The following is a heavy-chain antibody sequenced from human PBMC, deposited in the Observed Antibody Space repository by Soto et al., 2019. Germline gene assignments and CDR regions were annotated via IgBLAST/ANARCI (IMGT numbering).Heavy chain of an antibody. CDR1: GFTFSSYA. Sequence: PGGSLRLSCAASGFTFSSYAMHWVRQAPGKGLEWVSALTETGGSTYYAASVKGRFTISRDNSRNTVYLQMDRLRVADTAVYYCAKIKGAITFLHFDTWGQGTQVTVSS. CDR2: LTETGGST. CDR3: AKIKGAITFLHFDT. V-gene: IGHV3-23*01. J-gene: IGHJ4*02. D-gene: IGHD3-16*01.